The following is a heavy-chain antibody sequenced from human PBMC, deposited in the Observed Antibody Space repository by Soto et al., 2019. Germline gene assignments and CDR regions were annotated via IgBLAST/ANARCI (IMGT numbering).Heavy chain of an antibody. J-gene: IGHJ4*02. CDR2: IWYDGSNK. V-gene: IGHV3-33*01. CDR3: ARDRIRGEYYFDY. CDR1: GFTFSSYG. D-gene: IGHD2-15*01. Sequence: QVQLVESGGGVVQPGRSLRLSCAASGFTFSSYGMHWVRQAPGKGLEWVAVIWYDGSNKYYAESVKGRFTISRDNSKNTLYLQMNSLRAEDTAVYYCARDRIRGEYYFDYWGQGTLVTVSS.